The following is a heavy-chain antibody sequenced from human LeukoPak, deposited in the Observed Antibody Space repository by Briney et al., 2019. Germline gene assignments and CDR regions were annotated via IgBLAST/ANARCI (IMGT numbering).Heavy chain of an antibody. Sequence: SETLSLTCSVSGGSITSYYWSWIRQPPGKGLEWIGYIFYSGSTNYNPSLKSRVTISVDTSKSQFSLNLSSVTAADTAMYYCARHGRNSGAPNYWGQGTLVTVSS. V-gene: IGHV4-59*08. J-gene: IGHJ4*02. D-gene: IGHD6-19*01. CDR2: IFYSGST. CDR1: GGSITSYY. CDR3: ARHGRNSGAPNY.